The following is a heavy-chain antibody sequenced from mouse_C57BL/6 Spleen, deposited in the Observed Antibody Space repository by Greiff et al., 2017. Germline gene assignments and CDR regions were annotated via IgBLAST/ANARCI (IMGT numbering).Heavy chain of an antibody. D-gene: IGHD2-2*01. Sequence: VQLQQSGPELVKPGASVKISCKASGYSFTGYYMNWVKQSPEKSLEWIGEINPSTGGTTYNQKFKAKATLTVDKSSSTAYMQLKSLTSEDSAVYYCARWEVTSAMDYWGQGTSVTVSS. CDR2: INPSTGGT. CDR1: GYSFTGYY. CDR3: ARWEVTSAMDY. V-gene: IGHV1-42*01. J-gene: IGHJ4*01.